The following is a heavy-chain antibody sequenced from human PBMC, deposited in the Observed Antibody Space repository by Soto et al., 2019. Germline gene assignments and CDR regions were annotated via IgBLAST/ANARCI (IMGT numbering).Heavy chain of an antibody. Sequence: ASVKVSCKASGYTFTSYGISWVRQAPGQGLEWMGWISAYNGNTNYAQKLQGRVTMTTDTSTSTAYMELRSLRSDDTAVYYCARDRGGHYAGTEFDYWGQGTLVTVSS. CDR2: ISAYNGNT. CDR3: ARDRGGHYAGTEFDY. D-gene: IGHD4-17*01. V-gene: IGHV1-18*01. CDR1: GYTFTSYG. J-gene: IGHJ4*02.